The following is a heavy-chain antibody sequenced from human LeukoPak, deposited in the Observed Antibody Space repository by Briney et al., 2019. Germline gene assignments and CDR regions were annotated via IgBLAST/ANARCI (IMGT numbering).Heavy chain of an antibody. D-gene: IGHD3-10*01. CDR1: GGSFSGYY. CDR3: ARDEYYYGSGRVMGFI. Sequence: SETLSLTCAVYGGSFSGYYWSWIHQPPGKGLEWIGEINHSGSTNYNPSLKSRVTISVDTSKNQFSLKLSAVTAADTAVYYCARDEYYYGSGRVMGFIWGQGTLVTVSS. CDR2: INHSGST. J-gene: IGHJ4*02. V-gene: IGHV4-34*01.